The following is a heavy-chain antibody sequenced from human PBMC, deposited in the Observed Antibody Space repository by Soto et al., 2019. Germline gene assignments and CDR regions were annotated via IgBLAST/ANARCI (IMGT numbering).Heavy chain of an antibody. D-gene: IGHD6-19*01. CDR1: GFTFSDNA. CDR2: VSYDGSKK. J-gene: IGHJ3*01. V-gene: IGHV3-30-3*01. Sequence: QVHLVESGGGVVQPGRPLRLSCATSGFTFSDNAMHWVRQAPGKGLEWLAIVSYDGSKKYYADSVKGRFTISGDNSKRTLYLQMNSLRPVDTATYFCAMEYKSGWGPAFDLWGQGTMVIVSS. CDR3: AMEYKSGWGPAFDL.